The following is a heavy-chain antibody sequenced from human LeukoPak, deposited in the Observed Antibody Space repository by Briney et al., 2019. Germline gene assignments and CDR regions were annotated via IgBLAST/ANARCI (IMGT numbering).Heavy chain of an antibody. Sequence: SETLSLTCAVSDDSFSSHYWTWIRQPPGKGLEWIGYISYIGGTNYNPSLKSRVTISIDTSRNQFSLRLSSVTAADTAVYYCARDLVTVTKGFDIWGQGTMVSVSS. CDR2: ISYIGGT. D-gene: IGHD4-17*01. J-gene: IGHJ3*02. CDR3: ARDLVTVTKGFDI. CDR1: DDSFSSHY. V-gene: IGHV4-59*11.